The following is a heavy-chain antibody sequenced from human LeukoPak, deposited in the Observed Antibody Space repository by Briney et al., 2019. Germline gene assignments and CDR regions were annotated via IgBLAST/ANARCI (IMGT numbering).Heavy chain of an antibody. J-gene: IGHJ4*02. CDR3: ARQLGYCSSGNCYFDY. D-gene: IGHD2-15*01. CDR2: INPSGGST. CDR1: GFTFSTYA. V-gene: IGHV3-23*01. Sequence: GGSLRLSCAASGFTFSTYAMSCARQAPGKGLEWVSAINPSGGSTYYEDSVKGRFTISRDNSKNTLYLQMNSLRAEDTAVYYCARQLGYCSSGNCYFDYWGQGTLVTVSS.